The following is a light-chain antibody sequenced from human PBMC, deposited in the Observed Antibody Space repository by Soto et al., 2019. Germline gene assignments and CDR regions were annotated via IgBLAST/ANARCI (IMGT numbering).Light chain of an antibody. V-gene: IGKV1-33*01. J-gene: IGKJ2*01. CDR1: QVITEY. Sequence: DIPMTQSASSLSAAVGDRVTITCQTSQVITEYLNWYQQKPGKAPKLVIYDISTLEIGVPSRFSGGGSGTKFTFTISGLQPEDIATYYCQQYENLPYTCGQGTKLEI. CDR3: QQYENLPYT. CDR2: DIS.